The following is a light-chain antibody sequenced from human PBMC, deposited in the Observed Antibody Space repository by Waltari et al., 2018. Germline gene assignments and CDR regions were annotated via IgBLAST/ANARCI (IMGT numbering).Light chain of an antibody. V-gene: IGKV1-5*03. CDR1: QSISNW. CDR2: KAS. Sequence: DIQMTQSPSTLSASVGDRVTITCRASQSISNWLAWYQQKPGKAPKLLIYKASTLESGVLSRFSGSGSGTEFTLTISSLQPDDFATYYCQQYNSYSLLTFGGGTKVEIK. CDR3: QQYNSYSLLT. J-gene: IGKJ4*01.